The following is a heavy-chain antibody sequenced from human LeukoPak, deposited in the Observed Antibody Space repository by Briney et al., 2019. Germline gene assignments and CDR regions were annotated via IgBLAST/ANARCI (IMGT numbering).Heavy chain of an antibody. D-gene: IGHD3-3*01. V-gene: IGHV3-30*04. CDR2: ISYDGSDK. CDR1: GFTFSSYS. J-gene: IGHJ4*02. CDR3: ARGPGGSGYSRLDY. Sequence: PGGSLRLSCAASGFTFSSYSLHWVRQAPGKGLEWVAVISYDGSDKYYADSVKGRFTISRDNSKNTLYLQMNSLRTEDAAVYYCARGPGGSGYSRLDYWSQGTLVTVSS.